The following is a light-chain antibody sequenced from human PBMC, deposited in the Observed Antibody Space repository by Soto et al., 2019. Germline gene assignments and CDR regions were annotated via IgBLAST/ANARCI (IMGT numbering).Light chain of an antibody. CDR1: QSVSNN. CDR2: GAS. CDR3: QQRSNWPKLT. V-gene: IGKV3-11*01. Sequence: EIVLTQSPGTLSFSPGERATLSCRASQSVSNNLAWYQQKPGQPPRLLIFGASTRATGIPARFSGSGSGTDFTLTISSLEPEDFAVYYCQQRSNWPKLTFGGGTKVDIK. J-gene: IGKJ4*01.